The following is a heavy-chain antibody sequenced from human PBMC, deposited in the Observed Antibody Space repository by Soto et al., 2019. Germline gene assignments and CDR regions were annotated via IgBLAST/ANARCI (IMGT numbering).Heavy chain of an antibody. D-gene: IGHD5-18*01. Sequence: VXSVKVSCKASVYIFANNDVSWVRQATGQGLEWMGWMNPGSGDTGYAQKFQGRVTMTRNISIATAYMELSSLRADDTAIYYCARMASFGSLNWFDPWGQGSLVTVSS. V-gene: IGHV1-8*01. CDR1: VYIFANND. CDR3: ARMASFGSLNWFDP. J-gene: IGHJ5*02. CDR2: MNPGSGDT.